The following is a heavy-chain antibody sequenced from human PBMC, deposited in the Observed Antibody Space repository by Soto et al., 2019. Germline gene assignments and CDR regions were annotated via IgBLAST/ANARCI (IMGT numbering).Heavy chain of an antibody. V-gene: IGHV3-30-3*01. CDR3: ARDKLYFDY. CDR2: ISYDGSNK. J-gene: IGHJ4*02. D-gene: IGHD1-26*01. Sequence: GGPLRLSCAASGFTFSSYAMHWVRQAPGKGLEWVAVISYDGSNKYYADSVKGRFTISRDNSKNTLYLQMNSLRAEDTAVYYCARDKLYFDYWGQGTLVTVSS. CDR1: GFTFSSYA.